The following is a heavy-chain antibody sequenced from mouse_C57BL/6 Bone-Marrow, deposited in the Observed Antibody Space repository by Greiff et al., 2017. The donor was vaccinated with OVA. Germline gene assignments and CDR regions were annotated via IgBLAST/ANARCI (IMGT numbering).Heavy chain of an antibody. CDR2: INPGSGGT. J-gene: IGHJ2*01. V-gene: IGHV1-54*01. CDR3: ARRGHITTVVAPLFDY. D-gene: IGHD1-1*01. Sequence: VQLQQSGAELVRPGTSVKVSCKASGYAFTNYLIEWVKQRPGQGLEWIGVINPGSGGTNYNEKFKGKATLTADKSSSTAYMQLSSLTSEDSVVYFCARRGHITTVVAPLFDYWGQGTTLTVSS. CDR1: GYAFTNYL.